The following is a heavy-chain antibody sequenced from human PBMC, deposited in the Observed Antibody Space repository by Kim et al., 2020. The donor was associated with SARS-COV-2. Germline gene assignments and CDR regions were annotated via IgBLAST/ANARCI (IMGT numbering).Heavy chain of an antibody. D-gene: IGHD3-16*02. CDR1: GFTFSSYS. CDR2: ISSSSSYI. V-gene: IGHV3-21*01. Sequence: GGSLRLSCAASGFTFSSYSMNWVRQAPGKGLEWVSSISSSSSYIYYADSVKGRFTISRDNAKNSLYLQMNSLRAEDTAVYYCARDVPHYVWGSYRYATGLDYWGQGTLVTVSS. J-gene: IGHJ4*02. CDR3: ARDVPHYVWGSYRYATGLDY.